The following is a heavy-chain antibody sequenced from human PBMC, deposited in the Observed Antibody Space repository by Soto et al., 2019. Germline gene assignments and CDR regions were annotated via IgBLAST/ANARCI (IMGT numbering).Heavy chain of an antibody. CDR2: ISYDGSNK. V-gene: IGHV3-30*18. CDR3: AKDWRYSSGWYSPRDY. Sequence: GGSLRLSCAASGFTFSSYGMHWVRLAPGKGLEWVAVISYDGSNKYYADSVKGRSTISRDNSKNTLYLQMNSLRAEDTVVYYCAKDWRYSSGWYSPRDYWGQGTLVTVSS. D-gene: IGHD6-19*01. CDR1: GFTFSSYG. J-gene: IGHJ4*02.